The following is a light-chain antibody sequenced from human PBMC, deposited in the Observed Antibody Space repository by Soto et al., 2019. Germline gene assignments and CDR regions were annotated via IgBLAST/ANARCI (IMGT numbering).Light chain of an antibody. J-gene: IGKJ2*01. CDR2: AAS. CDR1: QSASTH. V-gene: IGKV3-15*01. Sequence: EVVMTQSPVTLSVSPGERATLSCRASQSASTHLAWYQQKPGQAPKLLIYAASTRVTGISARFSGSGSGTEFSLTISSLQSEDFGIYYCLQYNDWPVYSFGQGTNVEGK. CDR3: LQYNDWPVYS.